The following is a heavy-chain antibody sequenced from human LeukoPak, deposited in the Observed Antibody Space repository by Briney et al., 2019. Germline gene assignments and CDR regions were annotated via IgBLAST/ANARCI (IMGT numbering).Heavy chain of an antibody. V-gene: IGHV3-33*01. Sequence: GGSLRLSCAASGFTFRSYAMHWVRQAPGKGLEWVAVIRYDASNKYYEDSVKGRFTISRDNSKNTLYLQMNSLRAEDTAVYHCARVDYYGSGSYPATFDPWGQGTLVTVSS. CDR3: ARVDYYGSGSYPATFDP. D-gene: IGHD3-10*01. CDR2: IRYDASNK. J-gene: IGHJ5*02. CDR1: GFTFRSYA.